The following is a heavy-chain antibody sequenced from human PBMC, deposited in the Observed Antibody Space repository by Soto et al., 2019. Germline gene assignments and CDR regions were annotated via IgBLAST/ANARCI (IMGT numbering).Heavy chain of an antibody. CDR3: ATPQLRGRKYDLRSPPAASLYHSGLGV. V-gene: IGHV1-69*01. J-gene: IGHJ6*02. D-gene: IGHD3-3*01. CDR1: RGTFNTSA. Sequence: QVQLAQAGAEVKKPRSSVRVSCQTSRGTFNTSAISWMRQDPGQGLEWLGDILPFFGMVNYAQQFQDRLNIPGYASTTSVCMEVSRLTPEDRAVYFCATPQLRGRKYDLRSPPAASLYHSGLGVWGLGTTVIVSS. CDR2: ILPFFGMV.